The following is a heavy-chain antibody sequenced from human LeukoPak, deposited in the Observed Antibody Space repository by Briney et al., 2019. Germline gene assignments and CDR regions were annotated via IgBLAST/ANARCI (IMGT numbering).Heavy chain of an antibody. CDR2: ISSSSSTI. CDR1: GFTFSSYS. CDR3: ARDRPSRGVTGTTAFDY. Sequence: GGPLRLSCAASGFTFSSYSMNWVRQAPGKGLEWVSYISSSSSTIYYADSVKGRFTISRDNAKNSLYLQMNSLRAEDTAVYYCARDRPSRGVTGTTAFDYWGQGTLVTVSS. J-gene: IGHJ4*02. D-gene: IGHD1-20*01. V-gene: IGHV3-48*01.